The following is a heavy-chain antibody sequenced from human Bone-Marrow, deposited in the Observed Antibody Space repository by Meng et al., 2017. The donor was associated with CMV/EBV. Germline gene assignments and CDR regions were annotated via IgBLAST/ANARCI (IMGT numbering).Heavy chain of an antibody. CDR2: INPSGGST. CDR3: VLVVMTVWNWFDP. Sequence: ASVKVSCKASGYTFTSYYMHWVRQAPGQGLEWMGIINPSGGSTSYAQKFQGRVTMTRDTTTSTVYMELSSLRSEDTAVYYCVLVVMTVWNWFDPWGQGTLVTVSS. D-gene: IGHD2-8*02. V-gene: IGHV1-46*01. CDR1: GYTFTSYY. J-gene: IGHJ5*02.